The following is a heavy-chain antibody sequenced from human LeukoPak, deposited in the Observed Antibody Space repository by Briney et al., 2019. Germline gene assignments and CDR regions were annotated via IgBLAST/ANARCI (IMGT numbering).Heavy chain of an antibody. J-gene: IGHJ4*02. Sequence: SETLSLTCTVSGGSISSYYWSWIRQPPGKGLEWIGYVYYTGSTNYNPSLKSRVTISVDTSKNHFSLELSSVTAADTAVYYCARGSQRITVFGVVTGYWGQGTLVTVSS. CDR3: ARGSQRITVFGVVTGY. CDR1: GGSISSYY. V-gene: IGHV4-59*01. D-gene: IGHD3-3*01. CDR2: VYYTGST.